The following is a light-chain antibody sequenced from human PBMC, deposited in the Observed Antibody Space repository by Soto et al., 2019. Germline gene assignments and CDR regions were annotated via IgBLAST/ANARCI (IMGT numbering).Light chain of an antibody. J-gene: IGKJ1*01. V-gene: IGKV3-20*01. CDR3: QQYGSSVTWT. CDR1: QSVTINY. Sequence: EVVLTQSPGTVSLSPGERATLSCRASQSVTINYLAWYQQKPGQAPRLLIYAASSRATGIPDRFSGSGSGTDFTLSIIRLEHADFAVYSCQQYGSSVTWTFGQGTKVEIK. CDR2: AAS.